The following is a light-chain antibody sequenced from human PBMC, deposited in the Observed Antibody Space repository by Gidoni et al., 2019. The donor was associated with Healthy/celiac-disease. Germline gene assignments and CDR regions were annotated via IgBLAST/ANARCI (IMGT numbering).Light chain of an antibody. V-gene: IGKV1-39*01. Sequence: IQMTQSPSSLSVSVGDRVTITCRASQSISSYLNWYQQKPGKAPKLLIYAASSLQSGVPSRFRGSGSGTDFTLTISSLQPEDFATYYCQQSYSTPYTFGQGTKLEIK. CDR1: QSISSY. J-gene: IGKJ2*01. CDR2: AAS. CDR3: QQSYSTPYT.